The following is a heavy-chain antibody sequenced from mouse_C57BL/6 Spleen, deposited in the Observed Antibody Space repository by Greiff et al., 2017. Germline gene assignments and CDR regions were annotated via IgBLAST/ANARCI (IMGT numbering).Heavy chain of an antibody. J-gene: IGHJ4*01. Sequence: QVQLQQPGAELVMPGASVKLSCKASGYTFTSYWMHWVQQSPGQGLEWIGEIGPSDSYTNYNQKFKGKSTLTVDKSSSTAYMQLSSLTSEESAVYYCARSLGRGAMDYWGQGTSVTVSS. CDR2: IGPSDSYT. D-gene: IGHD4-1*01. CDR1: GYTFTSYW. V-gene: IGHV1-69*01. CDR3: ARSLGRGAMDY.